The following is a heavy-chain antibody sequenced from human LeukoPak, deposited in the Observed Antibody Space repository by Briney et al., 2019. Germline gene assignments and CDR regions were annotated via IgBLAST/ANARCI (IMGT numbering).Heavy chain of an antibody. CDR1: GFTFSSYA. J-gene: IGHJ4*02. Sequence: GGSLRLSCAASGFTFSSYAVHWVRQAPGRGLEWVAPIWSDATTRYYGDSVKGRFTISRDNSKNTLYLQMNSLRAEDAAVYYCARDGFAWMALDSWGQGTLVTVSS. D-gene: IGHD5-12*01. V-gene: IGHV3-33*01. CDR2: IWSDATTR. CDR3: ARDGFAWMALDS.